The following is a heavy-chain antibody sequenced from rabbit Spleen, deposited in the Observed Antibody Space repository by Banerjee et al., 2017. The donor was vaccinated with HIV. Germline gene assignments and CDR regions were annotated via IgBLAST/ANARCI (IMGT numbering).Heavy chain of an antibody. V-gene: IGHV1S40*01. CDR2: IDSGSSGFT. D-gene: IGHD1-1*01. CDR3: ARSRNSVGYYGDL. J-gene: IGHJ4*01. Sequence: QSLEESGGDLVKPGASLTLTCTASGVSFSSSSYMCWVRQAPGKGLEWIACIDSGSSGFTYFATWAKGRFTCSKTSSTTVTLQMTSLTAADAATYFCARSRNSVGYYGDLWGPGTLVTVS. CDR1: GVSFSSSSY.